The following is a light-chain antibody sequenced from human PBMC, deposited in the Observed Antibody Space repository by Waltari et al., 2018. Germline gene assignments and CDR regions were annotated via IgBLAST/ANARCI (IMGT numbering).Light chain of an antibody. V-gene: IGKV3-20*01. CDR1: QSVGRS. CDR2: GAS. Sequence: IVLTQSPGTLSLSPGERATLSCRASQSVGRSLAWYQQKPGQAPRLVIYGASSRATGIPDRFSGSGSGTDFSLTINRLEPEDFAVYYCQHYVRLPATFGQGTKVEIK. J-gene: IGKJ1*01. CDR3: QHYVRLPAT.